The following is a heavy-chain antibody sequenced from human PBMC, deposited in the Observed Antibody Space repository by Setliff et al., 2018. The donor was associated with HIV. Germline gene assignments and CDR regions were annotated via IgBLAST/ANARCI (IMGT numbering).Heavy chain of an antibody. D-gene: IGHD1-1*01. Sequence: SETLSLTCAVSGYSISSGYYWGWIRQPPGKGLEWIGSIYHSGSTYYNPSLKSRVTISVDTSKNQFSLKLSSVTAADTAVYYCARSLDEELLVEAFDIWGQGAMVTVSS. V-gene: IGHV4-38-2*01. CDR2: IYHSGST. CDR1: GYSISSGYY. CDR3: ARSLDEELLVEAFDI. J-gene: IGHJ3*02.